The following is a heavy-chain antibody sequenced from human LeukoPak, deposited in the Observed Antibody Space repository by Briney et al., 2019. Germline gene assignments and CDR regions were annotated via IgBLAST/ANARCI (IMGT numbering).Heavy chain of an antibody. CDR2: INPTSGDT. V-gene: IGHV1-2*02. Sequence: GASVRVSCKASGYTFTAYYMHWVRQAPGQGLEWMGWINPTSGDTKYAQKFQDRVTMTRDTSISTAYMELSRLTADDPAVYHCARDRGSGYILLHLWGPGTLVRVSS. J-gene: IGHJ4*02. CDR1: GYTFTAYY. CDR3: ARDRGSGYILLHL. D-gene: IGHD5-24*01.